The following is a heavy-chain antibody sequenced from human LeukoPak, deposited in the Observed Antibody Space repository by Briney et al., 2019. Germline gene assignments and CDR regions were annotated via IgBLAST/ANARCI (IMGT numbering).Heavy chain of an antibody. CDR2: IIPIFGTA. Sequence: ASVKVSCKASGGTFSSYAISWVRQAPGQGLEWMGGIIPIFGTANYAQKFQGRVTITADESMSTAYMELSSLRSEDTAVYYCARESAGIAAAGTLGYWGQGTLVTVSS. J-gene: IGHJ4*02. V-gene: IGHV1-69*13. CDR3: ARESAGIAAAGTLGY. CDR1: GGTFSSYA. D-gene: IGHD6-13*01.